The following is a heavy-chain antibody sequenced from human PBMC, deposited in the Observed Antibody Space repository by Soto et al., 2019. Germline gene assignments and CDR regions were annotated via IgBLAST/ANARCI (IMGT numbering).Heavy chain of an antibody. D-gene: IGHD3-3*01. CDR2: ISGSGGST. CDR3: AKYDFWSGSTHYYYYGMDV. Sequence: QPGGSLRLSCAASGFTFSSYAMSWVRQAPGKGLEWVSAISGSGGSTYYADSVKGRFTISRDNSKNTLYLQMNSLRAEDTAVYYCAKYDFWSGSTHYYYYGMDVWGQGTTVTVSS. CDR1: GFTFSSYA. J-gene: IGHJ6*02. V-gene: IGHV3-23*01.